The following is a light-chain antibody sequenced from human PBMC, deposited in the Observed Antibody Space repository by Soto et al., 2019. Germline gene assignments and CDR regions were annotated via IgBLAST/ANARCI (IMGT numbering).Light chain of an antibody. Sequence: EVVLTQSPGTLSLSPGERATLSCRASESVSSSFLTWYQQKPGQAPRLLIYRTSNRVTGIPERFSGSGSGTDFTLTMSRLEPEDFAVYFCQHYGNSLWTFGQGTKVEIK. CDR2: RTS. J-gene: IGKJ1*01. V-gene: IGKV3-20*01. CDR3: QHYGNSLWT. CDR1: ESVSSSF.